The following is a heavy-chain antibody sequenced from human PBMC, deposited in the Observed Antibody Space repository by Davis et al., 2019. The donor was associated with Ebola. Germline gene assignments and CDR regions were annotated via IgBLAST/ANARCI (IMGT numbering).Heavy chain of an antibody. V-gene: IGHV1-18*01. CDR2: ISPYSSNT. CDR3: ASYMGRLCTGGSCFGGLDP. CDR1: GYTFINYG. Sequence: ASVKVSCKASGYTFINYGISWVRQAPGQGLEWMGWISPYSSNTKYAKKFQGRVTVTTDTAATTAYMELTSLRSDDTAVYFFASYMGRLCTGGSCFGGLDPWGQGTLVTVSS. D-gene: IGHD2-15*01. J-gene: IGHJ5*02.